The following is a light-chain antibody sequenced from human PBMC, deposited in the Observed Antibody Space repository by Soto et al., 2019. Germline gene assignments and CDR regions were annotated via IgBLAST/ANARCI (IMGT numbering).Light chain of an antibody. V-gene: IGLV2-14*01. CDR2: DVS. CDR1: SSDAGGYNY. CDR3: SSYTSSSTPVV. Sequence: QSALTQPASASGSPGQSITISCTGTSSDAGGYNYVSWYQQHPGKAPKLMIYDVSNRPSGVSNRFSGYKSGNTASLAISGLQGEDEADYCCSSYTSSSTPVVFGGGTKLTVL. J-gene: IGLJ2*01.